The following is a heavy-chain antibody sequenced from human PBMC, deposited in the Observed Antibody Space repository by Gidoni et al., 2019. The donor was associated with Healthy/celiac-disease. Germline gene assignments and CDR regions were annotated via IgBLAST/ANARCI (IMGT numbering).Heavy chain of an antibody. V-gene: IGHV3-15*01. CDR1: GFTFSNAW. D-gene: IGHD2-15*01. Sequence: EVQLVESGGGLVKPGGSLRLSCAASGFTFSNAWMSWVRQAPGKGLEWVGRIKSKTDGGTTDYAAPVKGRFTISRDDSKNTLYLQMNSLKTEDTAVYYCLVVVVAALDIDYWGQGTLVTVSS. CDR2: IKSKTDGGTT. J-gene: IGHJ4*02. CDR3: LVVVVAALDIDY.